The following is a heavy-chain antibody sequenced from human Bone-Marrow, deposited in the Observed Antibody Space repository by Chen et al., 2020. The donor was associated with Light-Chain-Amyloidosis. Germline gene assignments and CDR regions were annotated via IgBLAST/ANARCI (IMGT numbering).Heavy chain of an antibody. D-gene: IGHD1-26*01. CDR1: GDPLFNDNYY. CDR3: VRDVMSTTGHRWFES. J-gene: IGHJ5*01. CDR2: VYNSGST. V-gene: IGHV4-61*02. Sequence: QVQLQESGPGLVKPSQTLSLTCTVSGDPLFNDNYYWHWIRQPAVKGLEWIGRVYNSGSTRYNPSLNGRITISVNTAKNQFSLNLTSVTATDTAVYYCVRDVMSTTGHRWFESWGQGTVVTVS.